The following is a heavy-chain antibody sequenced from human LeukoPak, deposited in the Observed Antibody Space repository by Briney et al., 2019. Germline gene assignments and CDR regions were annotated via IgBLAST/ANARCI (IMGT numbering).Heavy chain of an antibody. Sequence: GESLKISRKGSGYSFTSYWIGRVRQMPGKGLEGMGIIYPGDSDTRYSPSFQGQVTISADKSISTAYLQWSSLKASDTAMYYCARQAVLGDDWFDPWGQGTLVTVSS. CDR1: GYSFTSYW. V-gene: IGHV5-51*01. CDR2: IYPGDSDT. J-gene: IGHJ5*02. D-gene: IGHD2-21*02. CDR3: ARQAVLGDDWFDP.